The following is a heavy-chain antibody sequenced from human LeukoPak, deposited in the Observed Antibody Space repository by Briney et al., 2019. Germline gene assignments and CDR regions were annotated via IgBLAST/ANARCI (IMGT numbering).Heavy chain of an antibody. D-gene: IGHD2-15*01. J-gene: IGHJ4*02. V-gene: IGHV1-69*13. CDR2: IIPIFGTA. Sequence: SVKVSCKASGGTFSSYAISWVRQAPGQGLEWMGGIIPIFGTANYAQKFQGRVTITADESTSTAYMELSSLRSDDTAVYYCARTYIVVVVAATPYYLDYWGQGTLVTVSS. CDR3: ARTYIVVVVAATPYYLDY. CDR1: GGTFSSYA.